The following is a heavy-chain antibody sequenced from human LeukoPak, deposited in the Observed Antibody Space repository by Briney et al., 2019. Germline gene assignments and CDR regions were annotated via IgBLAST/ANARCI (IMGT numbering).Heavy chain of an antibody. CDR3: ARDRPELLPVWFDP. CDR2: IYYSGST. J-gene: IGHJ5*02. D-gene: IGHD3-22*01. V-gene: IGHV4-39*02. Sequence: SETLSLTCTVSGGSISSSSYYWGWIRQPPGKGLEWIGSIYYSGSTYYNPSLKSRVTISVDTSKNQFSLKLSSVTAAGTAVYYCARDRPELLPVWFDPWGQGTLVTVSS. CDR1: GGSISSSSYY.